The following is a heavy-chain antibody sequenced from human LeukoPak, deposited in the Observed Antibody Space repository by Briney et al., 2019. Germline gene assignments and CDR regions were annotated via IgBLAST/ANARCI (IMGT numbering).Heavy chain of an antibody. Sequence: SVKVSCKASGGTFSSYAISWVRQAPGQGLEWMGEIIPIFGTANYAQKFQGRVTITTDESTSTAYMELSSLRSEDTAVYYCARAVPDEQLRTYYYYYMDVWGKGTTVTVSS. V-gene: IGHV1-69*05. D-gene: IGHD6-13*01. CDR3: ARAVPDEQLRTYYYYYMDV. CDR1: GGTFSSYA. J-gene: IGHJ6*03. CDR2: IIPIFGTA.